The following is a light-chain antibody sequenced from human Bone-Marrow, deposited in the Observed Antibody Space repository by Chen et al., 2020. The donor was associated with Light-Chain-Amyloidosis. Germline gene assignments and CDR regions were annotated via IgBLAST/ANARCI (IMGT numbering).Light chain of an antibody. V-gene: IGKV3-15*01. Sequence: EIVMTQSPATLSVSPGERATPSCRASQSVSSNLAWYQQEPGQAPRLLIYGASTRATGIPARFSGSGSGTEFTLTISSLQSEDFAVYYCQQYNNWPPYTFGQGTKLEIK. J-gene: IGKJ2*01. CDR2: GAS. CDR3: QQYNNWPPYT. CDR1: QSVSSN.